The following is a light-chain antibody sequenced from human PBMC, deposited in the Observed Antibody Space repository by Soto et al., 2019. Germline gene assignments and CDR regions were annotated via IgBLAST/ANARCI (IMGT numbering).Light chain of an antibody. CDR1: SSDGGGYNY. J-gene: IGLJ2*01. CDR3: SSYTSSSTLVV. V-gene: IGLV2-14*01. Sequence: QSALTQPASVSGSPGQSITISCTGTSSDGGGYNYVSWYQQHPGKAPKLMIYDVSNRPSGVSNRFSGSKSGNTASLTISGLQAEDGADYYCSSYTSSSTLVVFGGGTKLTVL. CDR2: DVS.